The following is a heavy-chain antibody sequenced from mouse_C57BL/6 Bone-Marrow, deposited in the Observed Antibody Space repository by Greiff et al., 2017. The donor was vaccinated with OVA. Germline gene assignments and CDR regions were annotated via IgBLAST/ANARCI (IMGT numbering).Heavy chain of an antibody. J-gene: IGHJ4*01. CDR3: ARDARDSSGYVGAMDY. V-gene: IGHV7-1*01. D-gene: IGHD3-2*02. CDR2: SRNKANDYTT. CDR1: GFTFSDFY. Sequence: EVHLVESGGGLVQSGRSLRLSCATSGFTFSDFYMEWVRQAPGKGLEWIAASRNKANDYTTEYSASVKGRFIVSRDTSQSILYLQMNALRAEDTAIYYCARDARDSSGYVGAMDYWGQGTSVTVSS.